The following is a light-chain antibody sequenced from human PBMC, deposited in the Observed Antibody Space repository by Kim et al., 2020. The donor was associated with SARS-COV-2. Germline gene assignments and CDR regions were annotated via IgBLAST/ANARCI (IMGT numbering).Light chain of an antibody. Sequence: GQKVTITCSGSTSNIGSYLVSWYQHLPGTAPKLLIYDNNKRPSGIPDRFSGSKSATSATLDINWLQTGDEADYYCATWDSRLSAWLFCAGTQLTVL. J-gene: IGLJ3*02. V-gene: IGLV1-51*01. CDR1: TSNIGSYL. CDR2: DNN. CDR3: ATWDSRLSAWL.